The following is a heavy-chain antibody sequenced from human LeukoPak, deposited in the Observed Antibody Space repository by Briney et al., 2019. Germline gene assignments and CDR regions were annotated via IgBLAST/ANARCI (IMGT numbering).Heavy chain of an antibody. D-gene: IGHD3-10*01. CDR2: IYYSGST. CDR3: ARGYSGSPIRDAFDI. Sequence: SETLSLTCTVSGGSISSSTYYWGWIRQPPGKGLEWIGIIYYSGSTYYNASLKSRVTISVDTSKNQFSLKLNSVTAADTAVYYCARGYSGSPIRDAFDIWGQGTMVTVSS. V-gene: IGHV4-39*07. CDR1: GGSISSSTYY. J-gene: IGHJ3*02.